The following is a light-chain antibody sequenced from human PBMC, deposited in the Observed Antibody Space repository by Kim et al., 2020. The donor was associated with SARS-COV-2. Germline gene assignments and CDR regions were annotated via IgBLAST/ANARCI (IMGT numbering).Light chain of an antibody. CDR1: KRIGPI. CDR2: GAS. V-gene: IGKV3-15*01. J-gene: IGKJ1*01. Sequence: QSVAPGERVTLSFRASKRIGPILAWYQHKPGQAPRLRIYGASTSATGIPPRFSGSGSGTEFTLTISSLQSEDFAVFYCQQYISWKFGQGTKVDIK. CDR3: QQYISWK.